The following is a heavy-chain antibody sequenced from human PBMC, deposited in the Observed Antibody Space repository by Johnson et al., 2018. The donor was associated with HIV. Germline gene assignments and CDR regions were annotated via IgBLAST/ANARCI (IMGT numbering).Heavy chain of an antibody. Sequence: QVQVLESGGGVVQPGRSLRLSCAASGFTFSHYGMHWVRQAPGKGLEWVAIISYGGSYKYYADSVKGRFTISRDNSKNTLYLQMNSLRAEDTGVYYCTKGGGHSSSDHDAFDIWGQGTMVTVSS. V-gene: IGHV3-30*18. J-gene: IGHJ3*02. D-gene: IGHD6-6*01. CDR1: GFTFSHYG. CDR2: ISYGGSYK. CDR3: TKGGGHSSSDHDAFDI.